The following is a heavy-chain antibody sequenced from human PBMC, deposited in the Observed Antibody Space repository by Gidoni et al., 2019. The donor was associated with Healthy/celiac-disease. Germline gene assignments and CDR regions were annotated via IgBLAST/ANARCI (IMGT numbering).Heavy chain of an antibody. V-gene: IGHV5-51*01. J-gene: IGHJ4*02. CDR1: GYIFTSYW. CDR2: ITPGDSDT. Sequence: EVQLVQSGAEVKKPGESLTISCKGSGYIFTSYWIGWVRQMPGNGLEWMGIITPGDSDTRYSPSFQGQVTISADKSISTAYLQWSSLKASDTAMYYCARQDCSGGSCYSPFDYWGQGTLVTVSS. D-gene: IGHD2-15*01. CDR3: ARQDCSGGSCYSPFDY.